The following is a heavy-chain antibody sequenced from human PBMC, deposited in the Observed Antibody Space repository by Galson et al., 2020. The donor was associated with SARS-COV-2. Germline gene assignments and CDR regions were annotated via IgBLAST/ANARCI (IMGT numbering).Heavy chain of an antibody. D-gene: IGHD3-16*01. CDR3: VRERGGSLYFDF. CDR1: GDSLTGYY. Sequence: ASVKVSCKTSGDSLTGYYIHWVRQAPGQGLEWLGCVSANSGDTKYAQMFQDRVTMTTDTATSTAYMGLSSLTSDDTARYFCVRERGGSLYFDFWGQGTLVAVSS. J-gene: IGHJ4*02. V-gene: IGHV1-2*02. CDR2: VSANSGDT.